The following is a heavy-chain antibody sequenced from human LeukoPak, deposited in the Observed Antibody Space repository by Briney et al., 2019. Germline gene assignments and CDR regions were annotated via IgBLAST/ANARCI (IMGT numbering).Heavy chain of an antibody. J-gene: IGHJ4*02. V-gene: IGHV2-5*01. Sequence: SGPTLVKPTQTLTLTCTFSGFSLTTTGVGVAWIRPPPVKALEWLAVLFWICDKRYSPSLEYRLTVTKDTSKNQVVLTLTNMDPVDTATYYFAHRRLGILGYWGEGALVTVSS. CDR3: AHRRLGILGY. CDR2: LFWICDK. CDR1: GFSLTTTGVG. D-gene: IGHD3-16*01.